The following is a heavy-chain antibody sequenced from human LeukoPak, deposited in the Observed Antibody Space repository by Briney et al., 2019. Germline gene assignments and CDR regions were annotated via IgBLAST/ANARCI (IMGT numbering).Heavy chain of an antibody. J-gene: IGHJ4*02. Sequence: SETLSLTCAVYGGSFSGYYWSWIRQPPGKGLEWIGEINHSGSTNYNPSLKSRVTISVDTSKNQFSLNLSSVTAADTAIYYCARLLDYYDSRGYFDSWGQGTLVTVSS. CDR1: GGSFSGYY. D-gene: IGHD3-22*01. CDR2: INHSGST. CDR3: ARLLDYYDSRGYFDS. V-gene: IGHV4-34*01.